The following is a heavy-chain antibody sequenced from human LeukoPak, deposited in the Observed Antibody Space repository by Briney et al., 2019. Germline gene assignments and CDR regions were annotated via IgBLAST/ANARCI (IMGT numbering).Heavy chain of an antibody. V-gene: IGHV3-23*01. CDR2: VSGSGGST. CDR1: GFTFTNYA. D-gene: IGHD4-17*01. J-gene: IGHJ4*02. CDR3: ANYGDYLYYFDY. Sequence: GGSLRLSCVASGFTFTNYAMSWVRQAPGEGLEWVSSVSGSGGSTYYADSVKGRFTISRDNSKNTLYLQMNSLRAEDAAVYYCANYGDYLYYFDYWGQGTLVTVSS.